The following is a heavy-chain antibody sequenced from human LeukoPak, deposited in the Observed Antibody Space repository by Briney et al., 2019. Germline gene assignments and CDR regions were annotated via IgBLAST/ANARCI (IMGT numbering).Heavy chain of an antibody. Sequence: SWVRQAPGKGLEWVSFIRRKAHGGTTEYAASVKGRFSSSRDDSKSIAYLQMNSLKTEDTAVYFCTRVTYYYDNSGYFHFDSWGQGSLVTVSS. J-gene: IGHJ4*02. CDR3: TRVTYYYDNSGYFHFDS. CDR2: IRRKAHGGTT. V-gene: IGHV3-49*02. D-gene: IGHD3-22*01.